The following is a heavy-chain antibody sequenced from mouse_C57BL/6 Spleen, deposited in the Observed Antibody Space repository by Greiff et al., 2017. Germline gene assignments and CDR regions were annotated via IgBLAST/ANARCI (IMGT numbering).Heavy chain of an antibody. CDR3: ARWGITTVHDY. J-gene: IGHJ2*01. CDR1: GYAFSSSW. V-gene: IGHV1-82*01. Sequence: VQLVESGPELVKPGASVKISCKASGYAFSSSWMNWVKQRPGKGLEWIGRIYPGDGDTNYNGKFKGKATLTADKSSSTAYMQLSSLTSEDSAVYFCARWGITTVHDYWGQGTTLTVSS. D-gene: IGHD1-1*01. CDR2: IYPGDGDT.